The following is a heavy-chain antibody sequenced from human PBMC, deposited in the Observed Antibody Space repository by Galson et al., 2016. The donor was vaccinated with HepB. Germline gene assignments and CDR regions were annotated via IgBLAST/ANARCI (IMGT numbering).Heavy chain of an antibody. CDR1: GFTFSYYA. Sequence: SLRLSCAASGFTFSYYAIHWVRQAPGKGLEWVAVISYDGSNKYYADSVKGRFTISRDNSKNMLYLQMNSLRAEDTAVYYCVRSVWRWRGMDVWAKGPRSPSP. J-gene: IGHJ6*02. D-gene: IGHD2-21*01. CDR2: ISYDGSNK. V-gene: IGHV3-30*04. CDR3: VRSVWRWRGMDV.